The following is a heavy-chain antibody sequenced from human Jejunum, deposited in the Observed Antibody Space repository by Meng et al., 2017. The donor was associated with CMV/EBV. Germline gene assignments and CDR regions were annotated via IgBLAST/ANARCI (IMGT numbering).Heavy chain of an antibody. CDR1: VFTLRSYS. D-gene: IGHD1-1*01. CDR2: ISSGGTYI. V-gene: IGHV3-21*01. CDR3: ARDLDRQLYYFDY. J-gene: IGHJ4*02. Sequence: FVFTLRSYSMNWVRQVPGKGLQWVSSISSGGTYIYYTDSVKGRFTISRDDAKNSVSLQMSSLRVEDTAVYYCARDLDRQLYYFDYWGQGTLVTVSS.